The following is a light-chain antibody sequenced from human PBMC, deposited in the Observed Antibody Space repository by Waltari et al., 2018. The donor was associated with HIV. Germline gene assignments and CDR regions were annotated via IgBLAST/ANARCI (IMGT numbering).Light chain of an antibody. CDR2: KAS. Sequence: DIQMTQSLSTLSASVGDSVTITCRASQSISSWLAWYQQKPGKAPKLLIYKASSLESWVPSRFSGSGSGTEFTLTISSLQPDDFATYYCQQYNSYSYTFGQGTKLEIK. CDR1: QSISSW. J-gene: IGKJ2*01. V-gene: IGKV1-5*03. CDR3: QQYNSYSYT.